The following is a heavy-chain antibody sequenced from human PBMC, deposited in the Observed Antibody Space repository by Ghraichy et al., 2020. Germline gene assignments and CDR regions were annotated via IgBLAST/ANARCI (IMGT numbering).Heavy chain of an antibody. Sequence: GGSLRLSCEASGFPFSSYWMQWVRQVPGKGLVWVARLNSDGKTTNYADSVKGRFTISRDNAKNTVFLQMNSLRDEDTALYYCARGAGRGWYGLGAFDLLGVGTKVTVSS. J-gene: IGHJ3*01. V-gene: IGHV3-74*01. CDR2: LNSDGKTT. D-gene: IGHD6-19*01. CDR3: ARGAGRGWYGLGAFDL. CDR1: GFPFSSYW.